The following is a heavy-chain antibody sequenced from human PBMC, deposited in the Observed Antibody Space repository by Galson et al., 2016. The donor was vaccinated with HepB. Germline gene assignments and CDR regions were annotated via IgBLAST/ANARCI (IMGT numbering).Heavy chain of an antibody. CDR2: IWYDGSNK. V-gene: IGHV3-33*06. J-gene: IGHJ6*04. CDR1: GFTFSSYG. D-gene: IGHD3-10*01. CDR3: AKIGSEYGMDG. Sequence: SLRLSCAASGFTFSSYGMHWVRQAPGKGLDWVAVIWYDGSNKYYADSVKGRFTISRDNSKNTLYLQMNSLRAEDTAVYYCAKIGSEYGMDGWGKGTTVTVPS.